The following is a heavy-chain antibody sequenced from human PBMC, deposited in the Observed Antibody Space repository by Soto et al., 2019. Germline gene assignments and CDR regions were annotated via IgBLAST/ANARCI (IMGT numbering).Heavy chain of an antibody. Sequence: EVQLVESGXXXXQPGGSLRLSCAGSGFNVSXSYMTWVRQAPGKGLEXVSVIYSGGNTYHADSVKGRFTISRDNSKNTLYLQMYSLRADDTAVYYCAGTNSSWRFFWYFDLWGRGTLVTVSS. D-gene: IGHD2-2*01. J-gene: IGHJ2*01. CDR1: GFNVSXSY. CDR2: IYSGGNT. CDR3: AGTNSSWRFFWYFDL. V-gene: IGHV3-53*01.